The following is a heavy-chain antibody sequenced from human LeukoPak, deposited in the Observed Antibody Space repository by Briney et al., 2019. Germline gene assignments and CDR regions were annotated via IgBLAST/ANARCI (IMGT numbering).Heavy chain of an antibody. CDR3: AKLGAYSSSWYGFVDY. Sequence: KVSCKSSGYSFTNYWIGWVRQMPGKGLEWMGIIHPDDSDTRYSPSFQGQVTISVDKSISTAYLQWSSLKASDTAMYYCAKLGAYSSSWYGFVDYWGQGTLVTVSS. D-gene: IGHD6-13*01. CDR2: IHPDDSDT. J-gene: IGHJ4*02. CDR1: GYSFTNYW. V-gene: IGHV5-51*01.